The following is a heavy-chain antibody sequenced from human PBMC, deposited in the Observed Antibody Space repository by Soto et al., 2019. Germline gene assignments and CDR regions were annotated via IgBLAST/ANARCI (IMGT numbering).Heavy chain of an antibody. CDR3: ARGIRQSSGWDLDN. J-gene: IGHJ4*02. CDR2: IIPMFGSP. Sequence: QVQLDQSGAEVKKPGSSVKVSCKASGGSFSSDAISWVRQAPGQGLEWMGGIIPMFGSPNYAPKFQGRVTIAADKSTSTLYMELSRLRSDDTAVYYCARGIRQSSGWDLDNWGQGTQVTVSS. CDR1: GGSFSSDA. V-gene: IGHV1-69*06. D-gene: IGHD6-19*01.